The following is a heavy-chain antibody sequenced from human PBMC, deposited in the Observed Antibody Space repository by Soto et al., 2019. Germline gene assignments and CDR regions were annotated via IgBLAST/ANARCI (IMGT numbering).Heavy chain of an antibody. CDR1: GFTFSSYS. V-gene: IGHV3-21*01. CDR2: ISSSSSYI. CDR3: ARGRERYCSSTSCFPPGYYYYMDV. J-gene: IGHJ6*03. D-gene: IGHD2-2*01. Sequence: PGGSLRLSCAASGFTFSSYSMNWVRQAPGKGLEWVSSISSSSSYIYYADSVKGRFTISRDNAKNSLYLQMNSLRAEDTAVYYCARGRERYCSSTSCFPPGYYYYMDVWGKGTTVTVSS.